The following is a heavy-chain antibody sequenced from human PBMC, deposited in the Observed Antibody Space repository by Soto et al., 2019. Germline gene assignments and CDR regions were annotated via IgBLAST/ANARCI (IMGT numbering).Heavy chain of an antibody. CDR3: ARGLRDIVVVPVDP. J-gene: IGHJ5*02. D-gene: IGHD2-2*01. V-gene: IGHV1-3*01. CDR1: GYTFTSYA. Sequence: QVQLVQSGAEVKKPGASLKVSCKASGYTFTSYAMHWVRQAPGQRLEWMGWINAGNGNTKYSQKFQGRVTITRDTSASTAYMELSSLRSEDTAVYYCARGLRDIVVVPVDPWGQGTLVTVSS. CDR2: INAGNGNT.